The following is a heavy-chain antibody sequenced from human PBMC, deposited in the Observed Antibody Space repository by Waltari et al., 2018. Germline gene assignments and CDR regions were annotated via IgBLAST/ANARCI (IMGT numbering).Heavy chain of an antibody. J-gene: IGHJ4*02. Sequence: QVQLHQWGAGLLKPSETLSLTCAVYGGSFSGYYWCWFRQHPGKGQEWIGEINHSGSTNYNPSLKSRVTISVDTSKNQFSLKLSSVTAADTAVYYCARIDYGDYGFDYWGQGTLVTVSS. D-gene: IGHD4-17*01. V-gene: IGHV4-34*01. CDR3: ARIDYGDYGFDY. CDR1: GGSFSGYY. CDR2: INHSGST.